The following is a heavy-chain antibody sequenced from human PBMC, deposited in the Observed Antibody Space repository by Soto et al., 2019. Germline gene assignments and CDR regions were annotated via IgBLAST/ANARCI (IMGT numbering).Heavy chain of an antibody. J-gene: IGHJ6*02. CDR2: IIPIFGTA. CDR3: AREGCSSTRCYSDPYYGMDV. CDR1: GGTFSSYA. Sequence: QVQLVQSGAEVKKPGSSVKVSCKASGGTFSSYAISWVRQAPGQGLEWMGGIIPIFGTANYAQKFQGRVTIIADESTSTAYMELSSLRSEDTAMYYCAREGCSSTRCYSDPYYGMDVWGQGTTVTVSS. V-gene: IGHV1-69*01. D-gene: IGHD2-2*02.